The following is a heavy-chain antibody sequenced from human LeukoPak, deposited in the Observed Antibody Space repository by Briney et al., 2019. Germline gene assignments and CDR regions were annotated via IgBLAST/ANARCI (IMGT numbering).Heavy chain of an antibody. Sequence: GGSLRLSCAASGFTFSDYYMSWIRQAPGKGLEWVSYISSSGSTIYYADSAKGRFTISRDNAKNSLYLQMNSLRAEDTALYYCAREFRLYYYDSSGYYVDAFDIWGQGTMVTVSS. CDR1: GFTFSDYY. CDR2: ISSSGSTI. J-gene: IGHJ3*02. CDR3: AREFRLYYYDSSGYYVDAFDI. D-gene: IGHD3-22*01. V-gene: IGHV3-11*01.